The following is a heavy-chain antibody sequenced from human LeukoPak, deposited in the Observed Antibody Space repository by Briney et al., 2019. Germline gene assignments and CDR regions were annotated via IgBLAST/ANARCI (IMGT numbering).Heavy chain of an antibody. V-gene: IGHV3-15*01. Sequence: GGSLRLSCAASGFTFSNAWMSWVRHAPGKGLEWVGRIKSKTDGGTTDYAAPVKGRFTISRDDSKNTLYLQMNSLKTEDTAVYYCTTGGYCSGGSCYPYHYYYYMDVWGKGTTVTVSS. CDR1: GFTFSNAW. CDR3: TTGGYCSGGSCYPYHYYYYMDV. D-gene: IGHD2-15*01. J-gene: IGHJ6*03. CDR2: IKSKTDGGTT.